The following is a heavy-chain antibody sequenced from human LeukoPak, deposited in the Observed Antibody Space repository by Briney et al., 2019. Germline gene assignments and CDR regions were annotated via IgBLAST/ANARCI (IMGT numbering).Heavy chain of an antibody. D-gene: IGHD3-9*01. Sequence: GGSLRLSCAASGFTFSSCAMSWVRQAPGKGLEWVSGISGSGDSTDYADSVKGRFTISRDNSKNTLYLQINSLRAEDTAVYYCAKPPSDNLLTGSLYYFDYWGQGTLVTVSS. CDR2: ISGSGDST. CDR1: GFTFSSCA. J-gene: IGHJ4*02. CDR3: AKPPSDNLLTGSLYYFDY. V-gene: IGHV3-23*01.